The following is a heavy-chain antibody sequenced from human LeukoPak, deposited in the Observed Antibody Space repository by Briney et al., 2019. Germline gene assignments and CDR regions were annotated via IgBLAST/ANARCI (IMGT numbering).Heavy chain of an antibody. V-gene: IGHV1-69*01. CDR2: IIPIFGTA. CDR1: GGTFSSYA. CDR3: AKDWPHGSSWYSSFDD. Sequence: GSSVNVSCKASGGTFSSYAISWVRQAPGQGLEWMGGIIPIFGTANYAQKFQGRVTITADESTSTAYMELSSLRSEDTAVYYCAKDWPHGSSWYSSFDDWGQGTLVTVSS. D-gene: IGHD6-13*01. J-gene: IGHJ4*02.